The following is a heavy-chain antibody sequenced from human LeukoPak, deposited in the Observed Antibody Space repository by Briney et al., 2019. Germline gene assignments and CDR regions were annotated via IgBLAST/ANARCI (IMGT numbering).Heavy chain of an antibody. V-gene: IGHV2-5*02. J-gene: IGHJ5*02. CDR3: VRYSSSFNWFDP. CDR1: GFSLSTSGVG. CDR2: IYWDDDK. D-gene: IGHD6-6*01. Sequence: SGPTLVNLTQTLTLTCTFSGFSLSTSGVGVGWIRQPPGKALEWLALIYWDDDKRYSPSLKSRLTITKDTSKNQVVLTMTNMDPVDTATYYCVRYSSSFNWFDPWGQGTLVTVSS.